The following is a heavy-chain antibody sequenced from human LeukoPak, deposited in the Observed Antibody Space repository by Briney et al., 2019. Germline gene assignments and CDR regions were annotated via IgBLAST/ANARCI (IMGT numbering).Heavy chain of an antibody. V-gene: IGHV4-59*01. CDR1: GGSISSYY. D-gene: IGHD2-2*01. CDR3: ARDLGYCSSTSCYYYGMDD. Sequence: PSETLSLTCTVSGGSISSYYWSWIRQPPGKGLEWIGYIYYSGSTNYNPSLKSRVTISVDTSKNQFSLKLSSVTAADTAVYYCARDLGYCSSTSCYYYGMDDWGQGTTVTVSS. J-gene: IGHJ6*02. CDR2: IYYSGST.